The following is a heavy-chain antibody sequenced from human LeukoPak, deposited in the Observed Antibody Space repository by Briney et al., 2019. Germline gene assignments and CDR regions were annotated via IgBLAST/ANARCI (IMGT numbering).Heavy chain of an antibody. D-gene: IGHD2-21*02. J-gene: IGHJ4*02. CDR1: GFTFTSYW. CDR2: AKHDGSER. CDR3: ARGGLYGDYYFDY. Sequence: GGSLRLSCAASGFTFTSYWMTWVRQAPGKGLEWVANAKHDGSERYYVDSVKGRFTISRDNVKNSLFLQMDSLRAEDAAVYYCARGGLYGDYYFDYWGQGTLVTVTS. V-gene: IGHV3-7*04.